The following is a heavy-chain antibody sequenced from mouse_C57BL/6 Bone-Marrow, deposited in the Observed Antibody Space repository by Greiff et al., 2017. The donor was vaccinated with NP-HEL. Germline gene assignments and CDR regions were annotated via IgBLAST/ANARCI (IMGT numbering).Heavy chain of an antibody. Sequence: EVKLMESGGGLVQPGGSLSLSCAASGFTFTDYYMSWVRKPPGKALEWLGFIRNKANGYTTEYSVSVKGRFTISRDNSQSIIYLQMNALRADNRATYYCASSNITTVEADFWGKGTTLTVSS. CDR1: GFTFTDYY. J-gene: IGHJ2*01. CDR2: IRNKANGYTT. CDR3: ASSNITTVEADF. D-gene: IGHD1-1*01. V-gene: IGHV7-3*01.